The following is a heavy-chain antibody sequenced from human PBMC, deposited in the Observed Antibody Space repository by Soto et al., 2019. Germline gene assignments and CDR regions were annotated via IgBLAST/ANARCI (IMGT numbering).Heavy chain of an antibody. CDR2: IYYSGST. J-gene: IGHJ4*02. Sequence: SETLSLTCTVSGGSISSGGYYWSWIRQHPGKGLEWIGYIYYSGSTYYNPSLKSRVTISVDTSKNQFSLKLSSVTAADTAVYYCAREGREGVLFDYWGQGTLVTVSS. CDR1: GGSISSGGYY. CDR3: AREGREGVLFDY. V-gene: IGHV4-31*03. D-gene: IGHD3-10*01.